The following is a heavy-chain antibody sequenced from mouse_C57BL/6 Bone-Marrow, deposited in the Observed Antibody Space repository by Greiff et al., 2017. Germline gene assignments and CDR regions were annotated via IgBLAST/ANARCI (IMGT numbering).Heavy chain of an antibody. V-gene: IGHV1-82*01. CDR3: ARTGYDYDFFAY. Sequence: VQLQESGPELVKPGASVKISCKASGYAFSSSWMNWVKQRPGKGLEWIGRIYPGDGDTNYNGKFKGKATLTADKSSSTAYMQLSSLTSEDSAVYFCARTGYDYDFFAYWGQGTLVTVSA. D-gene: IGHD2-4*01. J-gene: IGHJ3*01. CDR2: IYPGDGDT. CDR1: GYAFSSSW.